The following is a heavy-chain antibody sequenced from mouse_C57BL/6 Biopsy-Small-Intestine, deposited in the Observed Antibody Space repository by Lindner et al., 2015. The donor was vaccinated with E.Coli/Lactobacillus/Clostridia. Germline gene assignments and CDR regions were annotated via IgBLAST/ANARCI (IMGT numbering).Heavy chain of an antibody. Sequence: VQLQESGAELVKPGASVKISCKASGYSFTDYNMSWVKQSHGKSLEWIGIINPYSGSISYNQKFKGKATLTVDKSSSTAYMQLNSLTSEDSAVYYCARRELEGFAYWGQGTLVTVSA. CDR1: GYSFTDYN. J-gene: IGHJ3*01. CDR2: INPYSGSI. CDR3: ARRELEGFAY. D-gene: IGHD4-1*01. V-gene: IGHV1-39*01.